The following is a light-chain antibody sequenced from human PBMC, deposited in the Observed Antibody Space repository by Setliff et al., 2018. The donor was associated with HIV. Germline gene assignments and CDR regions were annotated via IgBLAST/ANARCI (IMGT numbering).Light chain of an antibody. CDR1: SSDVGTYNF. J-gene: IGLJ1*01. CDR3: SSYTSTPLYG. V-gene: IGLV2-14*03. CDR2: DVS. Sequence: QSVLTQPASVSGSPGQSITISCTGTSSDVGTYNFVSWYQQHPGKAPKLMIYDVSNRPSGVSNRFSGSKSGNTASLTISGLQAEDEADYYCSSYTSTPLYGFGTGTKV.